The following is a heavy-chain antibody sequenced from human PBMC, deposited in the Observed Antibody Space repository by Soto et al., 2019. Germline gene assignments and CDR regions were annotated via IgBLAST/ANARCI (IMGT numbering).Heavy chain of an antibody. V-gene: IGHV4-31*03. CDR1: GGSISSGGYY. CDR3: ARGILVPAAMDYYYYGMDV. D-gene: IGHD2-2*01. CDR2: IYYSGST. J-gene: IGHJ6*02. Sequence: SETLSLTSTVSGGSISSGGYYWSWIRQHPGKGLEWIGYIYYSGSTSYNPSLKSRVTISVDKSKNQFSLKLSSVTAADTAVYYCARGILVPAAMDYYYYGMDVWGQGTTVTVSS.